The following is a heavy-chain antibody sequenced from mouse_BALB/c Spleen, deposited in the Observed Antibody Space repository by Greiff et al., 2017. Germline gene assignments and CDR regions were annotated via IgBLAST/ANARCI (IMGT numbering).Heavy chain of an antibody. D-gene: IGHD1-2*01. V-gene: IGHV1-82*01. CDR1: GYAFSSSW. CDR3: ARGITTAIDY. J-gene: IGHJ2*01. Sequence: QVQLQQSGPELVKPGASVKISCKASGYAFSSSWMNWVKQRPGQGLEWIGRIYPGDGDTNYNGKFKGKATLTADKSSSTAYMQLSSLTSVDSAVYFCARGITTAIDYWGQGTTLTVSS. CDR2: IYPGDGDT.